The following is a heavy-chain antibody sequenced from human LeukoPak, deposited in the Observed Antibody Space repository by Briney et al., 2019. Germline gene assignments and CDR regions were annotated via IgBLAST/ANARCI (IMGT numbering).Heavy chain of an antibody. J-gene: IGHJ4*02. V-gene: IGHV3-23*01. CDR1: GFTFSSDG. CDR3: AKDPVWGSSGSPFYFDY. D-gene: IGHD3-16*01. CDR2: ISGSGGST. Sequence: GGSLRLSCAASGFTFSSDGMSWVRQAPGKGLEWVSAISGSGGSTYYADSVKGRFTISRDNSKNTLYLQMNSLRAEDTAVYYCAKDPVWGSSGSPFYFDYWGQGTLVTVSS.